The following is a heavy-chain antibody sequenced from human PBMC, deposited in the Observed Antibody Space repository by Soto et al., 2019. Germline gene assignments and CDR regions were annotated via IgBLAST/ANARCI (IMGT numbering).Heavy chain of an antibody. V-gene: IGHV4-61*01. CDR2: IYYTGST. Sequence: LSLTCTVSGGSVNSDSYYWSWIRLPPGKGLEWIGYIYYTGSTNYNPSLESRVTISVDTSRNQFSLKLSSVTAADTAVFYCAREFSNTPEAFDSWGQGALVTVSS. CDR3: AREFSNTPEAFDS. CDR1: GGSVNSDSYY. J-gene: IGHJ4*02. D-gene: IGHD3-3*02.